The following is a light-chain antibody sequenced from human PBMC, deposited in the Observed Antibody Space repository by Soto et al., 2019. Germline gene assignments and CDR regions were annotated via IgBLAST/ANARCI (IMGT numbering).Light chain of an antibody. J-gene: IGKJ4*01. CDR2: AAS. V-gene: IGKV1-9*01. CDR3: QQLNSYPT. Sequence: DIQLTQSPSFLSASVGDRVTITCRASQGISSYLAWYQQKPGKAPKLLIYAASTLQSGAPSRFSGSGSGTEFPLTISSLQPEDFATDYCQQLNSYPTFGGGTKVEIK. CDR1: QGISSY.